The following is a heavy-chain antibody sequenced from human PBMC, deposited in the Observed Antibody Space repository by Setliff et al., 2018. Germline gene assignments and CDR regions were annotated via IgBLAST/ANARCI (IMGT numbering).Heavy chain of an antibody. D-gene: IGHD1-7*01. CDR1: GITFSTYT. V-gene: IGHV3-23*01. J-gene: IGHJ4*02. Sequence: PGGSLRLSCAASGITFSTYTMTWVRQAPGKGLEWVSAVRAGGGSTFYADSVKGRFTISRDDSKNTLYLQMNSLRAEDTAIYYCAKIVVWNYESPDYWGQGTLVTVSS. CDR3: AKIVVWNYESPDY. CDR2: VRAGGGST.